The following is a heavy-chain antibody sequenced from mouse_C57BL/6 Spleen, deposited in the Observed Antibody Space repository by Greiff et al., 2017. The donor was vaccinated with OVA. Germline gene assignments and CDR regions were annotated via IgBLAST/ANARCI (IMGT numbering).Heavy chain of an antibody. CDR1: GFTFSSYA. CDR3: ARDRGYYRDFDY. V-gene: IGHV5-4*01. D-gene: IGHD2-3*01. CDR2: ISDGGSYT. Sequence: EVQRVESGGGLVKPGGSLKLSCAASGFTFSSYAMSWVRQTPEKRLEWVATISDGGSYTYYPDNVKGRFTISRDNAKNNLYLQMSHLKSEDTAMYYCARDRGYYRDFDYWGQGTTLTVSS. J-gene: IGHJ2*01.